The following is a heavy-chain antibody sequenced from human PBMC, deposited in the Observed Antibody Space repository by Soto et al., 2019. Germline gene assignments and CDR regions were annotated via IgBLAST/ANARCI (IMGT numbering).Heavy chain of an antibody. J-gene: IGHJ5*02. CDR2: IYYSGST. CDR3: ARDLKYRWFDP. Sequence: SETLSLTCTVSGGSISSYYWSWIRQPPGKGLEWIGYIYYSGSTNYNPSLKSRVTISVDTSKNQFSLKLSSVTAADTAVYYCARDLKYRWFDPWGQGTLVTVSS. V-gene: IGHV4-59*01. CDR1: GGSISSYY. D-gene: IGHD3-16*02.